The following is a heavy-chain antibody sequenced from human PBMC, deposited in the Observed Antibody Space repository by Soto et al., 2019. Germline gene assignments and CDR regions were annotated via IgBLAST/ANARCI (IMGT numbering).Heavy chain of an antibody. V-gene: IGHV1-3*01. J-gene: IGHJ4*02. CDR2: INAGNGNT. Sequence: ASVKVSCKASGYTFTSYAMHWVRQAPGQRLEWMGWINAGNGNTKYSQKFQGRVTITRDTSASTAYMELSSLRSEDTAVYYCARYPRGYSYGNYFDYWGQGTLVTVSS. CDR3: ARYPRGYSYGNYFDY. D-gene: IGHD5-18*01. CDR1: GYTFTSYA.